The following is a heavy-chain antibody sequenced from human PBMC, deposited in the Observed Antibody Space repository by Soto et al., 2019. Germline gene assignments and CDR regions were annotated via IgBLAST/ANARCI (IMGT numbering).Heavy chain of an antibody. CDR2: ITSNGGNT. J-gene: IGHJ6*02. Sequence: EVQLVESGGGLVQPGGSLRLSCAASGFTFSSYAMHWVRQGPGTGLEYVSVITSNGGNTDYASFVKGRFTISRDNSKNTLYLQMGSPRAEDMAVYYCARRIPFGYGMDVWGQGTTVTVSS. V-gene: IGHV3-64*01. D-gene: IGHD2-21*01. CDR1: GFTFSSYA. CDR3: ARRIPFGYGMDV.